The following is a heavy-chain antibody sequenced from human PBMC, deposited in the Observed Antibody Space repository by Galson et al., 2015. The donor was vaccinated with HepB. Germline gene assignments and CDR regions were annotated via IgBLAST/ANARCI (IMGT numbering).Heavy chain of an antibody. J-gene: IGHJ4*02. CDR1: GFSLSTNGVG. CDR2: IYWDDDK. V-gene: IGHV2-5*02. D-gene: IGHD1-7*01. CDR3: AHRLGTTGELLDY. Sequence: PPLVKPTQTLTLTCTFSGFSLSTNGVGVGWIRQPPGQALEWLALIYWDDDKRYSPSLKNRLTITKDSSKNQVVLILTNVDPVDTATYYCAHRLGTTGELLDYWGQGTLVTVSS.